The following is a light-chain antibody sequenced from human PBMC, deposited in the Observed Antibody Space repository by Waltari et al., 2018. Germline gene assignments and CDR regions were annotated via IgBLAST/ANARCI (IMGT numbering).Light chain of an antibody. CDR1: QSVSSN. CDR2: GAS. Sequence: EIVMTQSPATLSVSPGERATLSCRASQSVSSNLAWYQQQPGQAPRLLIYGASTRATGIPARFSGSGSGTEFTLTISSLQSEDFAVYFCRQYYNWPRGFGQGTKVEIK. J-gene: IGKJ1*01. CDR3: RQYYNWPRG. V-gene: IGKV3-15*01.